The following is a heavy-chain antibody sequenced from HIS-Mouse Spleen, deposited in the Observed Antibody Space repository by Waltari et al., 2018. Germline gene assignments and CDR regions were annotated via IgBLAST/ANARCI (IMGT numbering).Heavy chain of an antibody. CDR1: GYSISSGYY. D-gene: IGHD6-13*01. J-gene: IGHJ6*02. CDR2: IYHSGRS. CDR3: ARALEYSSSWYYYYYGMDV. Sequence: QVQLQESGPGLVKPSETLSLTCTVSGYSISSGYYCGWIRQPPGKGLGWIGGIYHSGRSYYNPSLDGRVTISVDTAKNQFARKLSSVTAADTAVYYCARALEYSSSWYYYYYGMDVWGQGTTVTVSS. V-gene: IGHV4-38-2*02.